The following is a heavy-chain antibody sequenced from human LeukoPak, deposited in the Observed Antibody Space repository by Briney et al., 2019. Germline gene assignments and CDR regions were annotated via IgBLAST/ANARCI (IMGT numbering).Heavy chain of an antibody. CDR2: IYYSGST. CDR3: ARNVVGATHCCFDY. V-gene: IGHV4-39*01. D-gene: IGHD1-26*01. Sequence: SETLSLTCTVSGGSISSSSYYWGWIRQPPGKGLEWIGSIYYSGSTYYNPSLKSRVTISVDTSKNQFSLKLSSVTAADTAVYYCARNVVGATHCCFDYWGQGTHVTVSS. J-gene: IGHJ4*02. CDR1: GGSISSSSYY.